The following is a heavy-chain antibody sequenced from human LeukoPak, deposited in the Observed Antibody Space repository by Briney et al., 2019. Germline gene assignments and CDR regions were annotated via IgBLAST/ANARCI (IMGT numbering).Heavy chain of an antibody. J-gene: IGHJ4*02. V-gene: IGHV4-39*01. CDR1: GGSIRSRSCY. CDR3: ARQSTAMGDY. D-gene: IGHD5-18*01. Sequence: WGTLALACTISGGSIRSRSCYWGWIRQPPRKGLEWIGSIYYSGSTYYNPSLKSRVTISVDTSKNQFSLKLSSVTAADTAVYYCARQSTAMGDYWGQGTLVTVSS. CDR2: IYYSGST.